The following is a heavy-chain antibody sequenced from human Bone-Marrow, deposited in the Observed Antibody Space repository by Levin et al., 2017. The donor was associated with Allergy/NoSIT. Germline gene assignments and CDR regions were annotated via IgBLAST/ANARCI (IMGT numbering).Heavy chain of an antibody. CDR1: GFIFDDYT. V-gene: IGHV3-43*01. CDR3: AKESSFDSGLDV. J-gene: IGHJ6*02. Sequence: GESLKISCAASGFIFDDYTMHWVRQPPGKGLEWVSHISWDGGTIYYADSVKGRFTISRDNSKNSLHLQMDSLRTDDAALYYCAKESSFDSGLDVWGQGTTVTVSS. D-gene: IGHD2/OR15-2a*01. CDR2: ISWDGGTI.